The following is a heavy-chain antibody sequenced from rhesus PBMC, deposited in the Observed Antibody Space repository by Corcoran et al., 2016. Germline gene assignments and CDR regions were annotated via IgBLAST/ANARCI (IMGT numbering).Heavy chain of an antibody. V-gene: IGHV4-127*01. CDR2: IGGSSGST. CDR3: ARDRGSGWFDY. CDR1: GRSISCYYL. D-gene: IGHD6-31*01. Sequence: QVQLQESGPGVVKPSATLSLTCAVSGRSISCYYLWSWIRQPPGKGLERIGYIGGSSGSTKDKPSHKRRDTISKDTSKNQVSLKLSAVTAADTAVYYCARDRGSGWFDYWGQGVLVTVSS. J-gene: IGHJ4*01.